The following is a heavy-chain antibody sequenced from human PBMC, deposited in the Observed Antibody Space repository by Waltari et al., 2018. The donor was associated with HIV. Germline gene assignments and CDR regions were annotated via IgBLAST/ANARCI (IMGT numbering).Heavy chain of an antibody. J-gene: IGHJ6*02. D-gene: IGHD3-10*02. CDR1: GGSLSNYF. CDR2: VVKRGNT. CDR3: ARGRGGFSSIWYFYVLDV. Sequence: QVFLEQGGTRLLKPSEPLSLTCGVSGGSLSNYFWTWIRQTPGKGLEYIGEVVKRGNTFYQSSFKRRAVISIDPPKTLFALRLTSVNVADTGVYYCARGRGGFSSIWYFYVLDVWGPGTTVIVS. V-gene: IGHV4-34*02.